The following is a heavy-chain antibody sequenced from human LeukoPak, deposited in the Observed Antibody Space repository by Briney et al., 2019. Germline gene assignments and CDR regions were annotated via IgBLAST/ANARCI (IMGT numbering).Heavy chain of an antibody. J-gene: IGHJ3*01. V-gene: IGHV3-48*01. CDR3: VRDHLWAFDF. Sequence: GGSLILSCAASGFTFSYYSMNWVHQAPGKGLEWISYVGGLYSNIYYADSVKGRFTISRDNAESSVYLQMNSLRAEDTAVYYCVRDHLWAFDFWGQGTMVTVSS. CDR2: VGGLYSNI. CDR1: GFTFSYYS.